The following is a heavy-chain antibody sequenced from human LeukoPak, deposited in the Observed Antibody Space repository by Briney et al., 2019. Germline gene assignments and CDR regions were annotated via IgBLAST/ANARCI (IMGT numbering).Heavy chain of an antibody. Sequence: GGSLRPSCAASGFTFSSYGMHWVRQAPGKGLEWVAVISYDGSNKYYADSVKGRFTISRDNSKNTLYLQMNSLRAEDTAVYYCAKAREPYGDYAFDYWGQGTLVTVSS. V-gene: IGHV3-30*18. CDR2: ISYDGSNK. J-gene: IGHJ4*02. CDR1: GFTFSSYG. CDR3: AKAREPYGDYAFDY. D-gene: IGHD4-17*01.